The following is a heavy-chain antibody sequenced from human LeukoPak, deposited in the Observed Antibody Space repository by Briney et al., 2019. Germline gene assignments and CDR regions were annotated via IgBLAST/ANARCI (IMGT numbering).Heavy chain of an antibody. CDR1: GFTFSSYA. CDR3: ARQILTGYPYYYYGMDV. D-gene: IGHD3-9*01. J-gene: IGHJ6*04. Sequence: GGSLRLSCAASGFTFSSYAMHWVRQAPGKGLEWVAVISYDGSNKYCADSVKGRFTISRDNSKNTLYLQMNSLRAEDTAVYYCARQILTGYPYYYYGMDVWGKGTTVTVSS. CDR2: ISYDGSNK. V-gene: IGHV3-30*04.